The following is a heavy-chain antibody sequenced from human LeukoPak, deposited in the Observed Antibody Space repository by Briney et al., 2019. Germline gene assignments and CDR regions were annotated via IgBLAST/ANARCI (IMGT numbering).Heavy chain of an antibody. Sequence: ASVKVSCKASGYTFTSYYMHWVRQAPGQGLEWMGWINPNSGGTNYAQKFQGWVTMTRDTSISTAYMELSRLRSDDTAVYYCATLAVAGNYYGMDVWGQGTTVTVSS. J-gene: IGHJ6*02. CDR2: INPNSGGT. CDR1: GYTFTSYY. CDR3: ATLAVAGNYYGMDV. V-gene: IGHV1-2*04. D-gene: IGHD6-19*01.